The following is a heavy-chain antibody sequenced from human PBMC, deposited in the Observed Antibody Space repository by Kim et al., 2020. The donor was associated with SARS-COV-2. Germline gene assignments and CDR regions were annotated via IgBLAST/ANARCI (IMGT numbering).Heavy chain of an antibody. J-gene: IGHJ4*02. D-gene: IGHD2-15*01. V-gene: IGHV5-51*01. CDR2: IYPGDSDT. CDR1: GYSFTSYW. Sequence: GESLKISCKGSGYSFTSYWIGWVRQMPGKGLEWMGIIYPGDSDTRYSPSFQGQVTISADKSISTAYLQWSSLKASDTAMYYCARLRPPSIGYCSGGSCLYFDYWGQGTLVTVSS. CDR3: ARLRPPSIGYCSGGSCLYFDY.